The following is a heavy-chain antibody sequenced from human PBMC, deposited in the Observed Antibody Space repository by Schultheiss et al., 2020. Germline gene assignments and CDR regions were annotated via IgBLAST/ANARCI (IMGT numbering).Heavy chain of an antibody. V-gene: IGHV4-59*12. Sequence: SETLSLTCTVSGGSISSYYWSWIRQPPGKGLEWIGYIYYSGSTNYNPSLKSRVTISVDKSKNQFSLKLSSVTAADTAVYYCAKDPRGSSSSYSQLEPDNWFDPWGQGTLVTVSS. CDR2: IYYSGST. D-gene: IGHD6-6*01. J-gene: IGHJ5*02. CDR3: AKDPRGSSSSYSQLEPDNWFDP. CDR1: GGSISSYY.